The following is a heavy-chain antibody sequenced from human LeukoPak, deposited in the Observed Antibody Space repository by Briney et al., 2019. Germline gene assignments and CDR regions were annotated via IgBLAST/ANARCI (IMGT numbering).Heavy chain of an antibody. D-gene: IGHD7-27*01. J-gene: IGHJ4*02. CDR1: GYTFNDYW. V-gene: IGHV5-51*01. CDR2: IYPDDSDV. Sequence: GGSLKISCKGSGYTFNDYWIGWVLQMPGKGLEWMVIIYPDDSDVRYSPSFQGQVTISADKSIDTVYLQWSSLKASDTAIYFCARPHGRNWAFFFDYWGQGTLITVAS. CDR3: ARPHGRNWAFFFDY.